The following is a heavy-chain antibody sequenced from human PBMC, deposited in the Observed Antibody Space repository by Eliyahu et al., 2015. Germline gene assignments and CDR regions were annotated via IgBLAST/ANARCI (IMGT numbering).Heavy chain of an antibody. Sequence: EVQLVESGGGLVKPGGSLRLXCXASGXXFSSYSMNWVRQAPGKGLEWVSSISSSSSYIYYADSVKGRFTISRDNAKNSLYLQMNSLRAEDTAVYYCARVLSRSGTFIPGAFDIWGQGTMVTVSS. D-gene: IGHD2-2*01. CDR3: ARVLSRSGTFIPGAFDI. CDR2: ISSSSSYI. V-gene: IGHV3-21*01. CDR1: GXXFSSYS. J-gene: IGHJ3*02.